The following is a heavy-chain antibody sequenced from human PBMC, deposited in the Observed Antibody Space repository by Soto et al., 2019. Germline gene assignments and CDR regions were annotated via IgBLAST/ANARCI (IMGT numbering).Heavy chain of an antibody. CDR2: IYPGDSDT. J-gene: IGHJ6*02. CDR1: GYSFTSYW. Sequence: GESLKISCKGSGYSFTSYWIGWVRQMPGKGLEWMGIIYPGDSDTRYSPSFQGQVTISADKSISTAYLQWSSLKASDTAMYYCASTRYGSGSYYNRNYYYYGMDVWGQGTTVTVS. V-gene: IGHV5-51*01. D-gene: IGHD3-10*01. CDR3: ASTRYGSGSYYNRNYYYYGMDV.